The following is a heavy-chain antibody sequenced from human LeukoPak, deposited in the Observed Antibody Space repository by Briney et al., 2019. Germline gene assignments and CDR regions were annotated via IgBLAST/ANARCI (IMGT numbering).Heavy chain of an antibody. CDR2: IYYSGST. V-gene: IGHV4-61*01. CDR1: GGSISSSSYY. CDR3: ARGVWFGESHPYYYYYMDV. J-gene: IGHJ6*03. D-gene: IGHD3-10*01. Sequence: SETLSLTCTVSGGSISSSSYYWSWIRQPPGKGLEWIGYIYYSGSTNYNPSLKSRVTISVDTSKNQFSLKLSSVTAADTAVYYCARGVWFGESHPYYYYYMDVWGKGTTVTVSS.